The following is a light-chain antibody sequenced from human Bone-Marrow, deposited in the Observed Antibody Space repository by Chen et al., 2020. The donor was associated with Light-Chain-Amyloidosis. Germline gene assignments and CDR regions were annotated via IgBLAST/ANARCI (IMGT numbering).Light chain of an antibody. Sequence: SYELTPPPSVSVSPGQTASITCSGDDLPTKYVSWYQQKPGQATVLVRHRDTERPSGSSERFAGSSSGTTATLTISGVQAEDEADYHCQSADSSGTYEVIFGGGTKLTVL. CDR3: QSADSSGTYEVI. CDR1: DLPTKY. J-gene: IGLJ2*01. CDR2: RDT. V-gene: IGLV3-25*03.